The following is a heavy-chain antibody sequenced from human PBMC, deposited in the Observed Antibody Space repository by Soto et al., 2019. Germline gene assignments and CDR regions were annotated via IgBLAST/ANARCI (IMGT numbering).Heavy chain of an antibody. CDR3: AKDRYLDHDSRGYLFDN. CDR2: ISRYGDIT. CDR1: GFTFNIYA. Sequence: GGSLRLSCAASGFTFNIYAMTWVRQAPGKGLEWVSAISRYGDITYYADSVEGRFTISRDNSKNTLYLQMNSLRAEDTAVYYCAKDRYLDHDSRGYLFDNWGQGTLVTVPS. D-gene: IGHD3-22*01. J-gene: IGHJ4*02. V-gene: IGHV3-23*01.